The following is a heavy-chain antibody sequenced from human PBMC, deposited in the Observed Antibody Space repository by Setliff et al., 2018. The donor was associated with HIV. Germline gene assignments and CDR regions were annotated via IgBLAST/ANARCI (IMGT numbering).Heavy chain of an antibody. CDR2: IDSSGTT. Sequence: PSETLSLTCTISGGSFGVYRWSWIRQSAGRGLEWNGRIDSSGTTDYKPSLKGRVAISVDTSRNQFSLSVTSVTAADTAVYFCARDRHSSGLGSYGPWGPGILVTVSS. V-gene: IGHV4-4*07. J-gene: IGHJ5*02. D-gene: IGHD3-10*01. CDR1: GGSFGVYR. CDR3: ARDRHSSGLGSYGP.